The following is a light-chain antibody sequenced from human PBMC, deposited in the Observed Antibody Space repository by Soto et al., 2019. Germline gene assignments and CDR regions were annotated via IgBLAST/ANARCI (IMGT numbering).Light chain of an antibody. V-gene: IGKV3-20*01. Sequence: EIVLTQSPATLSLSPGERATLSCRASQSVTSYLAWYQQRPGQAPRLLINDASRRATGIPDRFSGSGSGADFTLTISRLEPEDFAVYYCQQYGSSPRTFGQGTRWIS. CDR1: QSVTSY. J-gene: IGKJ1*01. CDR3: QQYGSSPRT. CDR2: DAS.